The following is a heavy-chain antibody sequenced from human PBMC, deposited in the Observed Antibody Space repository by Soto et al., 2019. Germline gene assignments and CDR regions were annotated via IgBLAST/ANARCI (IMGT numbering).Heavy chain of an antibody. D-gene: IGHD3-3*01. CDR3: ARDRNYDFWSGYPYYYYYMDV. V-gene: IGHV1-46*03. CDR2: INPSGGST. CDR1: GYTFTSYY. Sequence: ASVKVSCKASGYTFTSYYMHWVRQAPGQGLEWMGIINPSGGSTSYAQKFQGRVTMTRDTSTSTVYMELSSLRSEDTAVYYCARDRNYDFWSGYPYYYYYMDVWGKGTTVTVSS. J-gene: IGHJ6*03.